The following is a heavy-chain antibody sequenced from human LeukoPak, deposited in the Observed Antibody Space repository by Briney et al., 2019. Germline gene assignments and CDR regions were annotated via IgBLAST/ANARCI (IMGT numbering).Heavy chain of an antibody. V-gene: IGHV3-7*01. D-gene: IGHD6-19*01. J-gene: IGHJ4*02. CDR3: ARVGKNGWDFDH. CDR2: IIEGGDVK. Sequence: PGGSLRLSCAASGFTFSAYWMTWVRQAPGKGLAWVANIIEGGDVKYYVDSVKGRFTISRDNTKNSLYLQMTSLRADDTAVYYCARVGKNGWDFDHWGQRTLVTVSS. CDR1: GFTFSAYW.